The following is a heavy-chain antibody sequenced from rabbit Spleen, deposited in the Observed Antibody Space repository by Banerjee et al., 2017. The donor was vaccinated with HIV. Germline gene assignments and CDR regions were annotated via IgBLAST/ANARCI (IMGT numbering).Heavy chain of an antibody. Sequence: QEQLEESGGGLVKPEGSLTVTCKASEFSFSDRDVMCWVRQAPGKGLEWSACLGPTSSYSTWYATWAKGRFTISKPSSTTVTLQMTSLTGADTATYFCASGADYAYGGYDLWGQGTLVTVS. CDR3: ASGADYAYGGYDL. CDR1: EFSFSDRDV. D-gene: IGHD6-1*01. V-gene: IGHV1S45*01. J-gene: IGHJ3*01. CDR2: LGPTSSYST.